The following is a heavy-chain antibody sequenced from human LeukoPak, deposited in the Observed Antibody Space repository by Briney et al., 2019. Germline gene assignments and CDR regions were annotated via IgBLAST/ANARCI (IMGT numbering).Heavy chain of an antibody. CDR2: IIYSGGAT. D-gene: IGHD3-22*01. V-gene: IGHV3-23*01. Sequence: GGSLRLSCAASGFTFSRSAMTWVRQGPGTGLEFVASIIYSGGATYYADSVKGRFTISRDNSKNTLYLQMNSLRAEDTALYYCAKDGLYYDGSEHVYYFDSWGQGTLVTVSS. J-gene: IGHJ4*02. CDR1: GFTFSRSA. CDR3: AKDGLYYDGSEHVYYFDS.